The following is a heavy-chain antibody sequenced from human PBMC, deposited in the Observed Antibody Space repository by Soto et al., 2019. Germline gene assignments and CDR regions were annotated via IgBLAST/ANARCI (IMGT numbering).Heavy chain of an antibody. CDR2: IIPIFGTA. V-gene: IGHV1-69*01. D-gene: IGHD3-22*01. CDR1: GGTFSSYA. Sequence: QVQLVQSGAEVKKPGSSVKVSCKDSGGTFSSYAISWVRQAPGQGLEWTGGIIPIFGTANYAQKFQGRVTITADESTSTAYMELSSLRSEDTAVYYCALKYYYDSSGPPSGQHWGQGTLVTVSS. J-gene: IGHJ1*01. CDR3: ALKYYYDSSGPPSGQH.